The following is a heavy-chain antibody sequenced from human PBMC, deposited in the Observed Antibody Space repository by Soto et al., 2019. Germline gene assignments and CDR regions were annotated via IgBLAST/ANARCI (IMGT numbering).Heavy chain of an antibody. CDR1: GDSIISSDFY. Sequence: SETLSLTCTVSGDSIISSDFYWGWVRQPPGKGLEWIGSIFYLGSSYYNPSLKSRVTMSVDTSKNQFSLRLRSVTAADTALYFCARNSFALRKNNWFDTWGQGIMVTVSS. CDR3: ARNSFALRKNNWFDT. D-gene: IGHD2-15*01. J-gene: IGHJ5*02. CDR2: IFYLGSS. V-gene: IGHV4-39*01.